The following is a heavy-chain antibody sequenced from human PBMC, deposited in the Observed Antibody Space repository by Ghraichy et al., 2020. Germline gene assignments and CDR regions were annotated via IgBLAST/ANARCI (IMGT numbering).Heavy chain of an antibody. D-gene: IGHD2-21*01. Sequence: GESLNISCAASGFTFSSHTMGWVRQAPGKGLEWVSTVTGGGSNTFYTDSVKGRFTISRDNSKNTVSLQMNSLRAEDTAVYYCTKGARHIDYWGQGTLVTVSS. CDR3: TKGARHIDY. J-gene: IGHJ4*02. CDR1: GFTFSSHT. CDR2: VTGGGSNT. V-gene: IGHV3-23*01.